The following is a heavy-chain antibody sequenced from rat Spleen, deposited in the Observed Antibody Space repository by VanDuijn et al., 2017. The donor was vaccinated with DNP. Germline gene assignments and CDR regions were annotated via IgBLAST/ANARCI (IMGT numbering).Heavy chain of an antibody. CDR3: ARHGRRVFDY. Sequence: EVQLVESGGGLVQPGRSLKLSCAASGFTFSDYNMAWVRQAPKKGLEWVASISPGGGYTYYRDSVKGRFTISRVNAQSTLYLQMNSLRSEDMATYYCARHGRRVFDYWGQGVMVTVSS. CDR1: GFTFSDYN. V-gene: IGHV5-25*01. D-gene: IGHD1-11*01. J-gene: IGHJ2*01. CDR2: ISPGGGYT.